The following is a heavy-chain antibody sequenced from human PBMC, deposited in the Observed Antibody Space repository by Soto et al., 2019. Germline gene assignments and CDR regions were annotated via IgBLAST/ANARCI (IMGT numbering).Heavy chain of an antibody. CDR3: ARYPGGGRYGPPY. D-gene: IGHD3-16*01. CDR2: IIPIFGTA. Sequence: GASVKVSCKASGGTFSSYAISWVRQAPGQGLERMGGIIPIFGTANYAQKFQGRVTMTADESTSTAYMELSSLRSDDTAVYYCARYPGGGRYGPPYWGQGTLVTVSS. J-gene: IGHJ4*02. CDR1: GGTFSSYA. V-gene: IGHV1-69*13.